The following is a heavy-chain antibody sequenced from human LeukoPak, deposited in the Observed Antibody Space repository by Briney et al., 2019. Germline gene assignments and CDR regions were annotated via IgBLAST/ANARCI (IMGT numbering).Heavy chain of an antibody. D-gene: IGHD4-23*01. Sequence: PGGCLRLSCAASGFTFTSYAMSWVRRAPGKGLEWVSVISGSGGITYSADSVKGRFSISRDNSKSTLYLQMNSLRAEDTAAYYCAKERGNNGGNTNGYFDYWGQGTLVTVSS. V-gene: IGHV3-23*01. J-gene: IGHJ4*02. CDR3: AKERGNNGGNTNGYFDY. CDR1: GFTFTSYA. CDR2: ISGSGGIT.